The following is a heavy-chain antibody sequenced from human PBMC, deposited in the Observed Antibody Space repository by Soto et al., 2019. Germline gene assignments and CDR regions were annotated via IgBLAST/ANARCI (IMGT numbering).Heavy chain of an antibody. CDR2: SSNRDRST. V-gene: IGHV3-11*01. CDR1: GFIFSDYY. J-gene: IGHJ6*02. CDR3: ARAWKIEKFGVISMSKGLDV. Sequence: PWWSLRLSCAASGFIFSDYYMTWIRQAPGKGLEWLSCSSNRDRSTYYADSVKDRFVVSKDNAKNLVYLQMNSLRAEDTAVYFCARAWKIEKFGVISMSKGLDVWGQGTTVTVS. D-gene: IGHD3-3*01.